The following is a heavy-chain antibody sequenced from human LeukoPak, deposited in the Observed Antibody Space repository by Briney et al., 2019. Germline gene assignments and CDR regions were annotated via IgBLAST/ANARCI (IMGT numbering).Heavy chain of an antibody. J-gene: IGHJ5*02. V-gene: IGHV1-2*02. CDR3: ARMTWGVNWLDP. CDR1: GYTFTDYY. D-gene: IGHD1-26*01. Sequence: GASVRVSCDASGYTFTDYYIHWVRQAPGQGLEYMGWINPKNGFTHFAQNFQGRVAMTRDTSISSASMELTSLKSDDTAVYYCARMTWGVNWLDPWGQGTLVTVSS. CDR2: INPKNGFT.